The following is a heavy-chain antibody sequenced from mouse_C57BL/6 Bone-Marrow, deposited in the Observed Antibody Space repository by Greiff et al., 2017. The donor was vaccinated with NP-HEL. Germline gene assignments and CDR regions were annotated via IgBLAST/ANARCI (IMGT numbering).Heavy chain of an antibody. CDR2: IWSGGST. CDR3: AKRGLWPYYAMDY. J-gene: IGHJ4*01. V-gene: IGHV2-4*01. D-gene: IGHD1-1*02. Sequence: VQRVESGPGLVQPSQSLSITCTVSGFSLTSYGVHWVRQPPGKGLEWLGVIWSGGSTDYNAAFISRLSISKDNSKSQVFFKMNSLQADDTAIYYCAKRGLWPYYAMDYWGQGTSVTVSS. CDR1: GFSLTSYG.